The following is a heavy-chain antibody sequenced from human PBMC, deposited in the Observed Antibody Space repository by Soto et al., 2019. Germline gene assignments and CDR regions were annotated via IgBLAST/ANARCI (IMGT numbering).Heavy chain of an antibody. Sequence: EVQLVESGGGLVQPGGSLRLSCAASGFTFSSYWMSWVRQAPVKGLEWVGNIKQDGSEKNYVDFIEGRFTISRDNAENSLYLQMNSLRGEGTAVYYCARIASAGRGWDVWGQGTTVVVSS. CDR2: IKQDGSEK. V-gene: IGHV3-7*01. CDR3: ARIASAGRGWDV. D-gene: IGHD6-13*01. CDR1: GFTFSSYW. J-gene: IGHJ6*02.